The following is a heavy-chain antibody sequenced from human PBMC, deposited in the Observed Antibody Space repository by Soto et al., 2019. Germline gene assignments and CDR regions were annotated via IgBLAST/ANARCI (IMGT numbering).Heavy chain of an antibody. CDR1: GGSINSYF. V-gene: IGHV4-59*01. Sequence: SETLSLTCTVSGGSINSYFWSWIRQPPGKRLEWIGYISYSGSTNYNPSLKSRVTISIDTSNNQFSLNLGSVTAADTAIYYCSRDDFWSGDHDAFDSWGQGTMVNVAS. J-gene: IGHJ3*02. D-gene: IGHD3-3*01. CDR2: ISYSGST. CDR3: SRDDFWSGDHDAFDS.